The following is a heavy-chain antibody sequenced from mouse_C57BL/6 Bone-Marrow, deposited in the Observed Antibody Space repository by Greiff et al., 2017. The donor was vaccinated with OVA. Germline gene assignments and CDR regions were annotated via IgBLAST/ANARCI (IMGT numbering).Heavy chain of an antibody. CDR3: ARESITTVVGDY. J-gene: IGHJ2*01. V-gene: IGHV5-4*01. CDR1: GFTFSSYA. D-gene: IGHD1-1*01. Sequence: EVQRVESGGGLVKPGGSLKLSCAASGFTFSSYAMSWVRQTPEKRLEWVATISDGGSYTYYPDNVKGRFTISRDNAKNTLYLQMSHLKSEDTATYYCARESITTVVGDYWGQGTTLTGSS. CDR2: ISDGGSYT.